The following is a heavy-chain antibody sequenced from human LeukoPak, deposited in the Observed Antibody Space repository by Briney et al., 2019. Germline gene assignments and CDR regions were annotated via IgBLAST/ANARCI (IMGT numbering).Heavy chain of an antibody. Sequence: EASVKVSCKASGGTFSSYAISWVRQASGQGLGWMGGIIPIFGTANYAQKFQGRVTITADESTSTAYMELSSLRSEDTAVYYCARDQGIVAAWYYGMDVWGQGTTVTVSS. CDR2: IIPIFGTA. J-gene: IGHJ6*02. CDR3: ARDQGIVAAWYYGMDV. CDR1: GGTFSSYA. V-gene: IGHV1-69*13. D-gene: IGHD2-15*01.